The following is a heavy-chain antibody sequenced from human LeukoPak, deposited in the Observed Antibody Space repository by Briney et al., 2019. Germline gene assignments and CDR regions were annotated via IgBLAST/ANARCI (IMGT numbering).Heavy chain of an antibody. CDR2: FNHSGST. Sequence: SETLSLTCAVYGGSFSGYYWSWIRQPPGKGLEWIGEFNHSGSTNYNPSLKSRVTISVDTSKNQFSLKLSSVTAADTAVYYCARGVPEADTKRVRFDPWGQGTLVTVSS. CDR3: ARGVPEADTKRVRFDP. J-gene: IGHJ5*02. V-gene: IGHV4-34*01. D-gene: IGHD1-14*01. CDR1: GGSFSGYY.